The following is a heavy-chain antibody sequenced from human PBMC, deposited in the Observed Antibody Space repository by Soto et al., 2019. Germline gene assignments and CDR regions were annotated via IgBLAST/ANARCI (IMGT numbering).Heavy chain of an antibody. D-gene: IGHD4-4*01. V-gene: IGHV4-31*03. CDR1: GGSISSGGYY. J-gene: IGHJ5*02. CDR2: IYYSGST. Sequence: QVQLQESGPGLVKPSQTLSLTCTVSGGSISSGGYYWSWIRQHPGKGLEWIGYIYYSGSTYYNPALKSRVTISVDTSKHQFSLELRSVTAAAPAVCYGASATVGGWFDPWGQGTLVTVSS. CDR3: ASATVGGWFDP.